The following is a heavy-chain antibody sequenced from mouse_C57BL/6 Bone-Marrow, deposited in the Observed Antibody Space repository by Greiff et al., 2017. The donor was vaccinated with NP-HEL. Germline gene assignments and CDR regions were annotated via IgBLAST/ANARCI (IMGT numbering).Heavy chain of an antibody. D-gene: IGHD4-1*01. Sequence: VKVVESGPGLVAPSQSLSITCTVSGFSLTSYAISWVRQPPGKGLEWLGVIWTGGGTNYNSALKSRLSISKDNSKSQVFLKMNSLQTDDTARYYCARNNGNWERGFDYWGQGTTLTVSS. J-gene: IGHJ2*01. CDR1: GFSLTSYA. CDR2: IWTGGGT. V-gene: IGHV2-9-1*01. CDR3: ARNNGNWERGFDY.